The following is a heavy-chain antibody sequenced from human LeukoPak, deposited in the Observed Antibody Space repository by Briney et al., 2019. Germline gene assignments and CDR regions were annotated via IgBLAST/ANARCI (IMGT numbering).Heavy chain of an antibody. V-gene: IGHV4-34*01. J-gene: IGHJ4*02. Sequence: PSVTLSLTGTVSGGSISGYYWRWYPQPPRKGLSWIGEINHSGSTNYNPSLKSRVTISVDTSKNQFSLKLSSVTAADTAVYYCARNEGSVAGPFDYWGQGTLVTVSS. CDR2: INHSGST. D-gene: IGHD6-19*01. CDR1: GGSISGYY. CDR3: ARNEGSVAGPFDY.